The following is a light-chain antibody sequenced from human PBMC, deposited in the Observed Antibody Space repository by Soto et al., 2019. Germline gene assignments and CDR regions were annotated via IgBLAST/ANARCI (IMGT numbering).Light chain of an antibody. CDR1: SSDSGNYNF. CDR3: CSYAGRSTGV. CDR2: EVT. V-gene: IGLV2-23*02. Sequence: QSALTQPASVSGSPGQSITISCTGTSSDSGNYNFVSWYQQHPGKAPKLMIYEVTKRPSGVSNRFSGSKSGNTASLTISGLQAEDEADYYCCSYAGRSTGVFGGGTKVTVL. J-gene: IGLJ2*01.